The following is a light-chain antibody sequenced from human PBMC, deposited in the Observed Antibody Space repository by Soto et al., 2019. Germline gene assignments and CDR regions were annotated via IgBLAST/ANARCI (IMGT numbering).Light chain of an antibody. J-gene: IGKJ1*01. V-gene: IGKV3-20*01. Sequence: EIVLTQSPGTLSLSPGERATLSCRASQTVSSSYLAWYQQQPGQAPRLLIYGASSRATDIPERFSGSGSGTDFTLTISRLEPEDFAVYYCQQYDDRPVTFGQGTKVDIK. CDR1: QTVSSSY. CDR2: GAS. CDR3: QQYDDRPVT.